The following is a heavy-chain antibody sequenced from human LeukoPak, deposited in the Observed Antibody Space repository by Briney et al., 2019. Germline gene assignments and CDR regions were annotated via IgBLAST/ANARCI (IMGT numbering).Heavy chain of an antibody. J-gene: IGHJ4*02. CDR1: GFTFSDYY. V-gene: IGHV3-11*04. CDR3: ARTPHRYTPAC. D-gene: IGHD1-1*01. CDR2: ISSSGSTI. Sequence: GGSLRLSCAASGFTFSDYYMSWIRQAPGKGLEWVSYISSSGSTIYYADSVEGRFTISRDNAKNSLYLQMNSLRAEDTAVYYCARTPHRYTPACWGQGTLVTVSS.